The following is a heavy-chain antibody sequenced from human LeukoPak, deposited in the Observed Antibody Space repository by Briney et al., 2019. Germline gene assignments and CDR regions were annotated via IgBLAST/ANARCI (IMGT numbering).Heavy chain of an antibody. CDR2: ISYDGSNK. CDR3: AKVGLLWFGELFANTERAKPDY. V-gene: IGHV3-30*18. J-gene: IGHJ4*02. CDR1: GFSFSSYG. D-gene: IGHD3-10*01. Sequence: GGSLRLSCAASGFSFSSYGMHWVRQAPGKGLEWVAVISYDGSNKYYADSVKGRFTISRDNSKNTLNLQMNSLRAEDTAVYYCAKVGLLWFGELFANTERAKPDYWGQGTLVTVSP.